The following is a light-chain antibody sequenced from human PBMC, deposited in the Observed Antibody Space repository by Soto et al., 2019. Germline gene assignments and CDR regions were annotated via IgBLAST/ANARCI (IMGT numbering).Light chain of an antibody. J-gene: IGLJ3*02. CDR3: GTWDIRLNINWV. Sequence: QSVLTQPPSVSAAPGQKVTISCSGSSSNIGNNYVSWYQHLPGTAPRLLIFENNKRPSGIPDRFSVSKSGTSATLAITGLQTEDEADYYCGTWDIRLNINWVFGGGTKLTVL. CDR2: ENN. CDR1: SSNIGNNY. V-gene: IGLV1-51*02.